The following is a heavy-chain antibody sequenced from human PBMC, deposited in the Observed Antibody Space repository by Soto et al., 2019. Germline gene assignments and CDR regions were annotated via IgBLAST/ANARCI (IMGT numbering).Heavy chain of an antibody. CDR3: ARGVTGNSYDYPFDY. CDR2: INTSGGST. D-gene: IGHD5-18*01. J-gene: IGHJ4*02. Sequence: ASVKVSCKASGYTFTSYYMHWVRQAPGQGLEWMGIINTSGGSTSYAQKFQGRVTMTRDTSTSTVYMDLSSLRSEDTAVYYCARGVTGNSYDYPFDYWGQGSQVTGSA. V-gene: IGHV1-46*01. CDR1: GYTFTSYY.